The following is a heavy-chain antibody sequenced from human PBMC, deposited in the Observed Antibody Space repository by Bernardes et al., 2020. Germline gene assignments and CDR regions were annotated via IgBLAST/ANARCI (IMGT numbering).Heavy chain of an antibody. Sequence: SETPSLTCTVSGGSISSSSYYWNWLRQPPGKGLEWIGNIYFSGDTYYNPSLRSRVTISVDTSKNQFSLKLNSVTAADTAVYYCASPSIAAAATEEALDSWGQGTLV. J-gene: IGHJ4*02. CDR2: IYFSGDT. D-gene: IGHD6-13*01. CDR1: GGSISSSSYY. V-gene: IGHV4-39*01. CDR3: ASPSIAAAATEEALDS.